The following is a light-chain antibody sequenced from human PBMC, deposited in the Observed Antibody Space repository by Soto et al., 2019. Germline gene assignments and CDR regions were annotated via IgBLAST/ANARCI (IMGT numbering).Light chain of an antibody. Sequence: EIVLTQSPGALSLSPGQRATLSCRAGQSVSSNSLAWYQQKPGQAPRLLIYGASNRAIGISDRFSGSRSGTDFTLTISRLEPEDSAVYYCHQYGGSPFTFGPGTKVEI. CDR2: GAS. J-gene: IGKJ3*01. CDR1: QSVSSNS. V-gene: IGKV3-20*01. CDR3: HQYGGSPFT.